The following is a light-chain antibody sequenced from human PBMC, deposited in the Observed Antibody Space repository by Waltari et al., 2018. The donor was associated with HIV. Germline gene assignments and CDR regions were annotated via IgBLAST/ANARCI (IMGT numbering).Light chain of an antibody. CDR1: NIESKS. CDR3: RVCDRTIDHVL. V-gene: IGLV3-21*04. Sequence: SSVLTHPPSVSVAPGKTATIPCGGQNIESKSVPWYQQKTGQAPIVVICDDSYRPAVSAGIFSGSNSGNTATVASSRVGCGDESDYYCRVCDRTIDHVLFGGGTKLTVL. J-gene: IGLJ2*01. CDR2: DDS.